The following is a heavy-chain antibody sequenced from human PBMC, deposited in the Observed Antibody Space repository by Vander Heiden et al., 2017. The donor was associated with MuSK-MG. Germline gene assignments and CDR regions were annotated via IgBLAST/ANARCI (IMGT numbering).Heavy chain of an antibody. Sequence: SRKGSGYSFTSYWIGWVRQMPGKGLEWMGIIYPGDSDTRYSPSFQGQVTISADKSISTAYLQWSSLKASDTAMYYCARQDGTMVRGVITSGAHGMDVWGQGTTVTVSS. D-gene: IGHD3-10*01. CDR1: GYSFTSYW. J-gene: IGHJ6*02. CDR3: ARQDGTMVRGVITSGAHGMDV. V-gene: IGHV5-51*01. CDR2: IYPGDSDT.